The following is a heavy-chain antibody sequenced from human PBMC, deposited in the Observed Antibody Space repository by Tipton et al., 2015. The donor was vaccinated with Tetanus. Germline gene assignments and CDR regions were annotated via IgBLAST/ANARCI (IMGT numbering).Heavy chain of an antibody. V-gene: IGHV4-39*01. Sequence: TLSLTCTVSGDSISSILYYWGWIRQPPGKGLEWIGSLDYSGNTYYNSSLMSRVTISVDTSKNQFSLRLNSVTAVDTAVYYCAKSDRVTRTSWYFHDWGQGTLVTVSS. D-gene: IGHD2-2*01. CDR1: GDSISSILYY. CDR2: LDYSGNT. CDR3: AKSDRVTRTSWYFHD. J-gene: IGHJ4*02.